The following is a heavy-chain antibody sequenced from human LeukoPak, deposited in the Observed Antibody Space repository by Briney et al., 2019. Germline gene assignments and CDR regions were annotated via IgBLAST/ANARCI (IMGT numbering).Heavy chain of an antibody. CDR3: ARDFSGSFDP. D-gene: IGHD2/OR15-2a*01. Sequence: PGGSLRLSCAASGFTFSSYSMNWVRQAPWKGPEWVSSISSSSSYIYYADSVKGRFTISRDNAKNSLYLQMNSLRAEDTAVYYCARDFSGSFDPWGQGTLVTVSS. V-gene: IGHV3-21*01. CDR2: ISSSSSYI. J-gene: IGHJ5*02. CDR1: GFTFSSYS.